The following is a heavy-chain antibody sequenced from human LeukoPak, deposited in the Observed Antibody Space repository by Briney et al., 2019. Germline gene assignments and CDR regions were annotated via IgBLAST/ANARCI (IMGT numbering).Heavy chain of an antibody. CDR3: AKDGSGWPLGSPLDY. CDR1: GFTFSSYA. V-gene: IGHV3-23*01. Sequence: GGSLRLSCAASGFTFSSYAMSWVRQAPGKGLEWVSAISGSGGSTYYADSVKGRFTISRDNSKNTLYLQMNSLRAEDTAVYYCAKDGSGWPLGSPLDYWGQGTLVTVSS. D-gene: IGHD6-19*01. CDR2: ISGSGGST. J-gene: IGHJ4*02.